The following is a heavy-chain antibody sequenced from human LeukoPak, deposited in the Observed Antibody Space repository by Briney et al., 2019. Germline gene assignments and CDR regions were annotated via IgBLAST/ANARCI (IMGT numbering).Heavy chain of an antibody. CDR3: ARDAGNSGYGCDL. D-gene: IGHD5-12*01. CDR2: IRSSSET. CDR1: GFTFGKYW. Sequence: GGSLRLSCVASGFTFGKYWMRWVRQAPGKGLEWVSHIRSSSETFYADSVKGRFTISRDNARNSLYLQMNNLRGEDTAIYYCARDAGNSGYGCDLWGQGTLVTVSS. V-gene: IGHV3-48*01. J-gene: IGHJ5*02.